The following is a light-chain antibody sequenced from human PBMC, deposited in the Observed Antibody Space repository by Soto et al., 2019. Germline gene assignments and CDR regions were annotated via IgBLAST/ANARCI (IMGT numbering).Light chain of an antibody. CDR2: GAS. CDR1: QSVSSN. J-gene: IGKJ5*01. V-gene: IGKV3-15*01. Sequence: EIVLTQSPATLSSSPGERATLSCRAGQSVSSNLAWYQQKPGQAPRLLIYGASTRATGIPARFSGSGSGTEFTLTISSLQSEDFAVYYCQQYNNWPLTCGQGTRLDI. CDR3: QQYNNWPLT.